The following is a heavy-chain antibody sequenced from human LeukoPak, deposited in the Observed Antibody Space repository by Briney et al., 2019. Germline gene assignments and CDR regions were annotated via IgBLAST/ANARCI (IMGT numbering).Heavy chain of an antibody. CDR1: GFTFSSYG. Sequence: GGTLRLSCAASGFTFSSYGMSWVRQAPGKGLEWVSAISGSGGSTYYADSVKGRFTISRDNSKNTLYLQMNSLRAEDTAVYYCAKDGSGSYYAYYFDYWGQGTLVTVSS. CDR3: AKDGSGSYYAYYFDY. CDR2: ISGSGGST. V-gene: IGHV3-23*01. D-gene: IGHD1-26*01. J-gene: IGHJ4*02.